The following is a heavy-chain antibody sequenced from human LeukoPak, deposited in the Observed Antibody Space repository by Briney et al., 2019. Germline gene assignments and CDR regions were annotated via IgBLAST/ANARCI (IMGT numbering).Heavy chain of an antibody. CDR2: INPSDGSS. CDR3: ARGQSSANYYFEY. J-gene: IGHJ4*02. D-gene: IGHD3-22*01. Sequence: ASVKVSCKTSGYTFTNYYMHWVRQAPGQGLAWMGLINPSDGSSTYAQNFQGRVTMTRDTSTSTVYMELSSLRSEDTAVYYCARGQSSANYYFEYWGQGTLVTVSS. V-gene: IGHV1-46*01. CDR1: GYTFTNYY.